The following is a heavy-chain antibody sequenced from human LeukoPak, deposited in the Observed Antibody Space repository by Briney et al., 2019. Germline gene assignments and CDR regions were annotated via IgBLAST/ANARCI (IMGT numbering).Heavy chain of an antibody. D-gene: IGHD3-10*01. V-gene: IGHV3-23*01. CDR3: ARDRNYGTKY. CDR2: IGASGGST. Sequence: PGGSLRLSCATSGFTFSSYAMSWVRQAPGKGLEWVSGIGASGGSTYYADSVKGRFTISRDNANNSLYLQMNSLRAEDAAVYYRARDRNYGTKYWGQGTLVTVSS. CDR1: GFTFSSYA. J-gene: IGHJ4*02.